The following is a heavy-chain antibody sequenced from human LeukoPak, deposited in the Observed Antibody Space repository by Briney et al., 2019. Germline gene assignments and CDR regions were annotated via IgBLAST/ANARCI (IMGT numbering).Heavy chain of an antibody. CDR2: IRYDGSNK. J-gene: IGHJ5*02. CDR3: AKAWYSSGWYGFDP. D-gene: IGHD6-19*01. CDR1: GFTFSSYG. Sequence: GGSLRLSCAASGFTFSSYGMHWVRQAPGKGLEWVAFIRYDGSNKYYADSVKGRFTISRDNSKNTLYLQMNSLRAEDTAVYYCAKAWYSSGWYGFDPWGQGTLVTASS. V-gene: IGHV3-30*02.